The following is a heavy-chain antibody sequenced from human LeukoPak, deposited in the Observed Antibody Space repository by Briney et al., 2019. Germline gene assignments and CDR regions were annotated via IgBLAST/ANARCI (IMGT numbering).Heavy chain of an antibody. J-gene: IGHJ4*02. D-gene: IGHD3-9*01. CDR2: ISSSGSTI. CDR1: GFTFSDYY. Sequence: PGGSLRLSCAASGFTFSDYYMSWIRQAPGKGLEWVSYISSSGSTIYYADSVKGRFTISRDNAKNSLYLQMNSLRAEDTAVYYCARSPPFDWLLHYYFDYWGQGTLVTVSS. CDR3: ARSPPFDWLLHYYFDY. V-gene: IGHV3-11*04.